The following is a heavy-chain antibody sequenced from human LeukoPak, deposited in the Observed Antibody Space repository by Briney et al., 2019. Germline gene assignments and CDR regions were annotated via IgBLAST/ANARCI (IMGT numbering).Heavy chain of an antibody. D-gene: IGHD1-26*01. CDR1: GFTLSSHG. CDR2: VWYDGTRE. Sequence: PGGSLRLSCVASGFTLSSHGMHWVRQAPGKGLEWVAIVWYDGTRENYADSVKGRFTISRDLSKNTPNLQMNSLRVDDTAVFYCATDLSFGSLDFRGQGTLVTVSS. J-gene: IGHJ4*02. CDR3: ATDLSFGSLDF. V-gene: IGHV3-33*01.